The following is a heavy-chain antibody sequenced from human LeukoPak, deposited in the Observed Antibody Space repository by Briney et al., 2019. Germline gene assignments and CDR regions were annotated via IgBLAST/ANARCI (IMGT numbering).Heavy chain of an antibody. CDR3: ARDSPRYPIDY. V-gene: IGHV1-69*05. D-gene: IGHD3-9*01. CDR2: IIPIFGTA. Sequence: GASVKVSCKASGGTFSSYAISWVRQAPGQGLEWKGRIIPIFGTANYAQKFQGRVTITTDESTSTAYMELSSLRSEDTAVYYCARDSPRYPIDYWGQGTLVTVSS. J-gene: IGHJ4*02. CDR1: GGTFSSYA.